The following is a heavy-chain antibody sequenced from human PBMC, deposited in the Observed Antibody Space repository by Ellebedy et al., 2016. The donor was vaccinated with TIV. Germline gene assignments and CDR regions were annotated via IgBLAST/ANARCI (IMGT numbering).Heavy chain of an antibody. V-gene: IGHV1-18*04. CDR3: ARTHYDILTGYYMAGFYFDY. Sequence: ASVKVSCKASGYTFTSYYMHWVRQAPGHGLEWMGGIIPIFGTANYAQKLQGRVTMTTDTSTSTAYMELRSLRSDDTAVYYCARTHYDILTGYYMAGFYFDYWGQGALVTVSS. CDR2: IIPIFGTA. D-gene: IGHD3-9*01. CDR1: GYTFTSYY. J-gene: IGHJ4*02.